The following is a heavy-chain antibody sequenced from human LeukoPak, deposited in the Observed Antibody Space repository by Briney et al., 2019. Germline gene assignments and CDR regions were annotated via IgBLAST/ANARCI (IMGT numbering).Heavy chain of an antibody. CDR1: GGSMSNHY. Sequence: SETLSLTCTVSGGSMSNHYWSWIRQAPGKGLEWIGYIHYSGSTKYNPSLKSRVTIAVDTSKNQLSLNLNSVSAADTAVYYCARSYFGSGTFNGFDYWGQGTLVTVSS. J-gene: IGHJ4*02. CDR3: ARSYFGSGTFNGFDY. D-gene: IGHD3-10*01. V-gene: IGHV4-59*11. CDR2: IHYSGST.